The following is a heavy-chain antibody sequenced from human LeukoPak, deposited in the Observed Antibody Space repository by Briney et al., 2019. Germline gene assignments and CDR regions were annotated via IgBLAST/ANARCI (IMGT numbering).Heavy chain of an antibody. CDR3: ARELCGGDCSWGYNYGMDV. J-gene: IGHJ6*02. Sequence: GGSLRLSCAASGVTVSSNYMNWVRQAPGEGLEWGSGIYSGGSTYYADSVKGRFTISRYNSKNTLYLQMNSLRAEHTAVYYCARELCGGDCSWGYNYGMDVWGQGTTVTVSS. CDR1: GVTVSSNY. D-gene: IGHD2-21*02. V-gene: IGHV3-53*01. CDR2: IYSGGST.